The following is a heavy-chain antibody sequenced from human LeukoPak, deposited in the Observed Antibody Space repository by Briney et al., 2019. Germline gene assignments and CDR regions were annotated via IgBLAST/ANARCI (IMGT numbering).Heavy chain of an antibody. Sequence: ASVKVSYKASGYTFTGYYMHWVRQAPGQGLEWMGWINPNSGGTNYAQKFQGRVTMTRDTSISTAYMELSRLRSDDTAVYYCARALYSSSWYEGNYWGQGTLVTVSS. CDR2: INPNSGGT. J-gene: IGHJ4*02. D-gene: IGHD6-13*01. CDR3: ARALYSSSWYEGNY. CDR1: GYTFTGYY. V-gene: IGHV1-2*02.